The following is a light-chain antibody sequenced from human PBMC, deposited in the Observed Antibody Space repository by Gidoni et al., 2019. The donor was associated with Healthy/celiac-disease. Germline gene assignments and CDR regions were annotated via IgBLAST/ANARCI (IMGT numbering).Light chain of an antibody. J-gene: IGLJ1*01. V-gene: IGLV3-21*02. CDR2: DDI. CDR1: NSGSKS. CDR3: QLWDSSSDHFYV. Sequence: SSVLTQPPLVSVAPGQTARITCGGNNSGSKSVNWYQQKPGQAPVLVVYDDIDRTAGIPERFSGSNSGYTATLTISRVEAGDEADYYCQLWDSSSDHFYVFGTGTKVTVL.